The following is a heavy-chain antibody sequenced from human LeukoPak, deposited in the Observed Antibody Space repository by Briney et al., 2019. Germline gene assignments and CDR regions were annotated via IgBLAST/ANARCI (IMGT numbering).Heavy chain of an antibody. CDR1: GFTFTNYG. CDR3: AKEKNSGYYYHFDY. Sequence: GGSLRLSCAASGFTFTNYGMSWVRQAPGKGPEWVSAVSGGGGSTYYADSVKGRFTISRDNSKNTVYLQMNSLRAEDTAVYYCAKEKNSGYYYHFDYWGQGTLVTVSS. CDR2: VSGGGGST. D-gene: IGHD3-22*01. J-gene: IGHJ4*02. V-gene: IGHV3-23*01.